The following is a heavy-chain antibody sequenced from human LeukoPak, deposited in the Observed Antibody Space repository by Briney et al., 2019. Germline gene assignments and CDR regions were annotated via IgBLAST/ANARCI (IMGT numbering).Heavy chain of an antibody. Sequence: GGSLRLSCAASGFTFSSYSMTWVRQAPGKGLEWVSSISSSSSYIYYADSVKGRFTISRDNAKNSLYLQMNSLRAEDTAVYYCASPSSVAGLNYFDYWGQGALVTVSS. D-gene: IGHD6-19*01. V-gene: IGHV3-21*04. CDR2: ISSSSSYI. J-gene: IGHJ4*02. CDR1: GFTFSSYS. CDR3: ASPSSVAGLNYFDY.